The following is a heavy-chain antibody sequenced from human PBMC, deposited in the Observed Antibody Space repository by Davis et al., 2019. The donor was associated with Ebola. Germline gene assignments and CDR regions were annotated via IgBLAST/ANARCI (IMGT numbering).Heavy chain of an antibody. CDR1: GFTFSRYG. CDR3: AREARITIFGVNYYYGMDV. J-gene: IGHJ6*02. D-gene: IGHD3-3*01. CDR2: IKQDGSEK. Sequence: GGSLRLSCEASGFTFSRYGMHWVRQAPGKGLEWVANIKQDGSEKYYVDSVKGRFTISRDNAKNSLYLQMNSLRAEDTAVYYCAREARITIFGVNYYYGMDVWGQGTTVTVSS. V-gene: IGHV3-7*03.